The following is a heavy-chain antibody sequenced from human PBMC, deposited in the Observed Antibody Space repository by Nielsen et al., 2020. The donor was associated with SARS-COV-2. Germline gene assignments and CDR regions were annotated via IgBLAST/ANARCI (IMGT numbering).Heavy chain of an antibody. Sequence: ASVKVSCKASGYTFTSYYMHWVRQAPGQGLEWMGIINPSGGSTSYAQKFQGRVTMTRDTSTSTVYMELSGLRSEDTAVYYCAREGILTGPDYWGQGTLVTVSS. CDR2: INPSGGST. D-gene: IGHD3-9*01. J-gene: IGHJ4*02. CDR3: AREGILTGPDY. V-gene: IGHV1-46*01. CDR1: GYTFTSYY.